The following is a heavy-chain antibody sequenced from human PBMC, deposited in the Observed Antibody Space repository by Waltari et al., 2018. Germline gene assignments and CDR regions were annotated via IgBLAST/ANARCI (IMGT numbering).Heavy chain of an antibody. Sequence: EVQLVQSGAEVKQPGESLKISCKGSGSSFTSFWLGWVRQMPGKGLEWMGIIYPGDSDTRYSPSFQGQVTISADKSISTAYRQWSSLKASDTAMYYCASKGRVYPYAFDIWGQGTMVTVSS. CDR1: GSSFTSFW. J-gene: IGHJ3*02. CDR3: ASKGRVYPYAFDI. V-gene: IGHV5-51*01. CDR2: IYPGDSDT. D-gene: IGHD6-13*01.